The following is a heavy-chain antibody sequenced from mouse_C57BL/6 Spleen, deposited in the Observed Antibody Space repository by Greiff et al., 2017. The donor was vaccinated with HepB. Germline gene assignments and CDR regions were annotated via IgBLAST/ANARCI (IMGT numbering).Heavy chain of an antibody. CDR1: GFTFSDYG. CDR3: ARETDPFAY. CDR2: ISSGSSTI. J-gene: IGHJ3*01. D-gene: IGHD4-1*01. Sequence: EVMLVESGGGLVKPGGSLKLSCAASGFTFSDYGMHWVRQAPEKGLEWVAYISSGSSTIYYADTVKGRFTISRDNAKNTLFLQRTSLRSEDTAMYYCARETDPFAYWGQGTLVTVSA. V-gene: IGHV5-17*01.